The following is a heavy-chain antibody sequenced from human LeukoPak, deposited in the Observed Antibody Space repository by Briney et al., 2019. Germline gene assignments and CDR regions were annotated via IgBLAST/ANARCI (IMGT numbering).Heavy chain of an antibody. CDR3: AGDRNSDWYSPLDY. D-gene: IGHD6-19*01. V-gene: IGHV3-23*01. Sequence: GGSLRLSCGASGFTFSSFAMSWVRQAPGKGLEWVAIITATGDTAYYADSVKGRFTISRDNSRNTVYMQMDSLRAEDTAIYYCAGDRNSDWYSPLDYWGQGSQVTVSP. CDR2: ITATGDTA. CDR1: GFTFSSFA. J-gene: IGHJ4*02.